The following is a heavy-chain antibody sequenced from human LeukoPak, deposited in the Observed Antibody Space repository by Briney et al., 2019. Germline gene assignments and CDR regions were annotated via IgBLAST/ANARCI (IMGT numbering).Heavy chain of an antibody. J-gene: IGHJ4*02. D-gene: IGHD1-26*01. Sequence: SETLSLTCSVSGGSISRSSYYWGWIRQPPGKGPEWIGSVYYTGNTYYNASLQSRVTISIDTSENQFSLRLNSVTAADTAMYYCVKSGGYGLIDYWGPGTLVTVSS. CDR1: GGSISRSSYY. CDR3: VKSGGYGLIDY. CDR2: VYYTGNT. V-gene: IGHV4-39*01.